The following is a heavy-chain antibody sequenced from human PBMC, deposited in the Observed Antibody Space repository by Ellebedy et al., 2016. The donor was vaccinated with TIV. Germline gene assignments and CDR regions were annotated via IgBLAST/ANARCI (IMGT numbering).Heavy chain of an antibody. CDR2: IYHSGST. D-gene: IGHD3-10*01. CDR3: ARWFGELLYVRWFDP. J-gene: IGHJ5*02. CDR1: GGSLSSSSSY. Sequence: SETLSLTCIVSGGSLSSSSSYWAWIRQPPGKGLEWIGSIYHSGSTYYNPSLKSRVTISVDTSKNHVSLKLTSVTAADTAEYYCARWFGELLYVRWFDPWGQGTLVTVSS. V-gene: IGHV4-39*01.